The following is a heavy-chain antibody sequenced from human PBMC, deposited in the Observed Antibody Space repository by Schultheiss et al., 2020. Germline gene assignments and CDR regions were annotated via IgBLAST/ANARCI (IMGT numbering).Heavy chain of an antibody. Sequence: SETLSLTCAVYGGSFSGYYWSWIRQPPGKGLEWIGEINHSGSTNYNPSLKSRVTISVDTSKNQFSLKLSSVTAADTAVYYCARGWFRELFRAHYYYYMDVWGKGTTVTRLL. V-gene: IGHV4-34*01. D-gene: IGHD3-10*01. CDR1: GGSFSGYY. J-gene: IGHJ6*03. CDR2: INHSGST. CDR3: ARGWFRELFRAHYYYYMDV.